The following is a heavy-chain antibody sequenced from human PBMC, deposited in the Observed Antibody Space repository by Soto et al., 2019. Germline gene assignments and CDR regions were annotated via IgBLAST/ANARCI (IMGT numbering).Heavy chain of an antibody. CDR3: ARVMVRGVTSP. D-gene: IGHD3-10*01. CDR1: GGSISSYY. V-gene: IGHV4-59*01. Sequence: SETLSLTCTVSGGSISSYYWSWIRQPPGKGLEWIGYIYYSGSTNYNPSLKSRVTISVDTSKNQFSLKLSSVTAADTAVYYCARVMVRGVTSPWGQGTLVTVSS. CDR2: IYYSGST. J-gene: IGHJ5*02.